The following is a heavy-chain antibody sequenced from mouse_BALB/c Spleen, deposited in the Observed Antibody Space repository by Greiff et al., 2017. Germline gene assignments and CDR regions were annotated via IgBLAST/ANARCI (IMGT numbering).Heavy chain of an antibody. CDR2: INPDSSTI. D-gene: IGHD1-2*01. J-gene: IGHJ3*01. CDR1: GFDFSRYW. V-gene: IGHV4-1*02. CDR3: ARPLTAPAWFAY. Sequence: EVKLLESGGGLVQPGGSLKLSCAASGFDFSRYWMSWVRQAPGKGLEWIGEINPDSSTINYTPSLKDKFIISRDNAKNTLYLQMSKVRSEDTALYYCARPLTAPAWFAYWGQGTLVTVSA.